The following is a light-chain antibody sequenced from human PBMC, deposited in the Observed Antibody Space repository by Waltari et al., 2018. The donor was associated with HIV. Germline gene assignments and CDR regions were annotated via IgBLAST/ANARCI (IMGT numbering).Light chain of an antibody. CDR2: GAS. CDR1: QSVSSSY. J-gene: IGKJ2*01. V-gene: IGKV3-20*01. Sequence: EIVLTQSPGTLSLSPGESATHSCTASQSVSSSYLAWSQQKPGQAPRLLIYGASSRATGIPDRFSGSGSGTDFTLTISRLEPEDFAVYYCQQYGSSPYTFGQGTKLEIK. CDR3: QQYGSSPYT.